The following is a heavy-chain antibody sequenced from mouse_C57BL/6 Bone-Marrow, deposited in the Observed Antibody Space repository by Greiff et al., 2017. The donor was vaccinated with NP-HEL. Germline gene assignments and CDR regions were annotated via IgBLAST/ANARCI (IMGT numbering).Heavy chain of an antibody. Sequence: VQLQQPGAELVRPGTSVKLSCKASGYTFTSYWMHWVKQRPGQGLEWIGVIDPSDSYTNYNQKFKGKATLTVDTSSSTAYMQLSSLTSEDSAVYYCARGSRFAYWGQGTLVTVSA. V-gene: IGHV1-59*01. J-gene: IGHJ3*01. CDR1: GYTFTSYW. CDR2: IDPSDSYT. CDR3: ARGSRFAY.